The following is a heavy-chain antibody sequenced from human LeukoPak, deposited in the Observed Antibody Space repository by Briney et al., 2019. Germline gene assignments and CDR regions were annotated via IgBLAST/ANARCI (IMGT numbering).Heavy chain of an antibody. CDR3: AREPVYGGSYEY. CDR2: INVYNGNT. J-gene: IGHJ4*02. Sequence: GASVKVSCKASGYTFSSYGINWVRQAPGQGLEWMGWINVYNGNTKYTQKLQGRVTMTTDTSTSTAYMELRSLRSDDTAVYYCAREPVYGGSYEYWGQGTLVTVSS. V-gene: IGHV1-18*01. D-gene: IGHD1-26*01. CDR1: GYTFSSYG.